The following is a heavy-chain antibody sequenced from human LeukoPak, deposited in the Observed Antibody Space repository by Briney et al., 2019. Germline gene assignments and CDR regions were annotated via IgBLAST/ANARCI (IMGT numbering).Heavy chain of an antibody. Sequence: SGPTLVKPTQTLTLTCTFSGFSLSTSGVGVGWIRQPPGKALEWLALIYWDDDKRYSPSLKSRLTITKDTSKSQVVLTMTNMDPVDTATYYCAHSNLALPYGDYNWFDPWGQGTLVTVSS. CDR1: GFSLSTSGVG. J-gene: IGHJ5*02. D-gene: IGHD4-17*01. V-gene: IGHV2-5*02. CDR3: AHSNLALPYGDYNWFDP. CDR2: IYWDDDK.